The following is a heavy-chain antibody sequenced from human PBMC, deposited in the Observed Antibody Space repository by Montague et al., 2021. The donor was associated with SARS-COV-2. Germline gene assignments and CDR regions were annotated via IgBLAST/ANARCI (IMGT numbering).Heavy chain of an antibody. CDR1: GDSINSGSYY. CDR2: IYTSGRT. D-gene: IGHD3-9*01. V-gene: IGHV4-61*02. J-gene: IGHJ1*01. Sequence: TLSLTCTVSGDSINSGSYYRSWIRQPAGKGLEWIGRIYTSGRTNYNPSLRSRINMSLDTSKSRFSLNLTSVTAADTAVYYCAGPDWLKHWGQGALVTVSS. CDR3: AGPDWLKH.